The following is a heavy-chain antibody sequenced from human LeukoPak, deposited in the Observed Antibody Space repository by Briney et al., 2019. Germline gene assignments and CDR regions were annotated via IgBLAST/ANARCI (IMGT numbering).Heavy chain of an antibody. Sequence: SVKVSCKASGGTFSSYAISWVRQAPGQGLEWMGGIIPIFGTANYAQKFQGRVTITADESTSTAYMELSSLRAEDTAVYYCARAKYHSSGWFGYYYYGMDVWGQGTTVTVSS. CDR3: ARAKYHSSGWFGYYYYGMDV. J-gene: IGHJ6*02. V-gene: IGHV1-69*13. CDR2: IIPIFGTA. D-gene: IGHD6-19*01. CDR1: GGTFSSYA.